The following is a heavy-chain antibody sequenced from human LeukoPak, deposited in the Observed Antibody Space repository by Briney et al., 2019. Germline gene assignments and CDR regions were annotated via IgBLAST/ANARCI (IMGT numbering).Heavy chain of an antibody. V-gene: IGHV3-53*01. CDR3: ARDKYYDSTGYYYSDY. CDR2: IYSGGST. Sequence: PGGSLRLSCAASGFTVSNNYMSWVRQVPGKGLEWVSVIYSGGSTYYIDSVKGRFTISRDNSKNTLYLQMNSLRAEDTAIHYCARDKYYDSTGYYYSDYWGQGTLVTVSS. J-gene: IGHJ4*02. CDR1: GFTVSNNY. D-gene: IGHD3-22*01.